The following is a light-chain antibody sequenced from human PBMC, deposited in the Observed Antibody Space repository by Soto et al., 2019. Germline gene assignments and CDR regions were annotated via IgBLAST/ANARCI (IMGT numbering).Light chain of an antibody. V-gene: IGLV3-21*02. CDR2: DDS. J-gene: IGLJ1*01. CDR3: QVWDRGSDHDV. CDR1: NIGSKS. Sequence: SYELTQPPSVSVAPGQAARIACGGNNIGSKSVHWYQQKPGQAPVMVVYDDSDRPSGIPERFSGSNSGDTATLTISGVEPGDEADYYCQVWDRGSDHDVFGSGTKVTVL.